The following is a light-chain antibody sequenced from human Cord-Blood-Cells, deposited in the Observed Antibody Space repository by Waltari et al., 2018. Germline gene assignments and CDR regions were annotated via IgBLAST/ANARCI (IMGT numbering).Light chain of an antibody. Sequence: QSALTQPASVSGSPGQSITISCTGTSSDVGGYNYFSWYQQHPGKAPKLGIYDVSHRPSGVSNRFSGSESGNTASLTISGLQAEDEADYYCSSYTSSSTLVFGGGTKLTVL. V-gene: IGLV2-14*01. CDR3: SSYTSSSTLV. CDR1: SSDVGGYNY. CDR2: DVS. J-gene: IGLJ2*01.